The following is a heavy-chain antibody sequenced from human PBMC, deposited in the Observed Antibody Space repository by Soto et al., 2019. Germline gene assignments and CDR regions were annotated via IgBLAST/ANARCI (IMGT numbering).Heavy chain of an antibody. V-gene: IGHV5-10-1*01. CDR2: IDPTDSYT. J-gene: IGHJ6*02. Sequence: GESLKISCQGSGYSFTTYWISWVRQMPGKGLECMGRIDPTDSYTDYSPSFEGHVTMSVDRSINTAYLEWSSLKASDSAMYYCARSRRGAYSGGWYSLSGYYNYDIDVWGQGTTATVSS. D-gene: IGHD6-19*01. CDR3: ARSRRGAYSGGWYSLSGYYNYDIDV. CDR1: GYSFTTYW.